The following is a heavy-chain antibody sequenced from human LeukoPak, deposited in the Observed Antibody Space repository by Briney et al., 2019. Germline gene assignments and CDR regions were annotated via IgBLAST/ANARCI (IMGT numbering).Heavy chain of an antibody. CDR1: GFTFSSYG. CDR2: IRYDGSNK. D-gene: IGHD6-19*01. J-gene: IGHJ4*02. Sequence: PGGSLRLSCAASGFTFSSYGMHWVRQAPGKGLEWVAFIRYDGSNKYYADSVKGRFTISRDNSKNTLYLQMNSLRAEDTAVYYCAKTNSSGWYQFDYWGQGALVTVSS. CDR3: AKTNSSGWYQFDY. V-gene: IGHV3-30*02.